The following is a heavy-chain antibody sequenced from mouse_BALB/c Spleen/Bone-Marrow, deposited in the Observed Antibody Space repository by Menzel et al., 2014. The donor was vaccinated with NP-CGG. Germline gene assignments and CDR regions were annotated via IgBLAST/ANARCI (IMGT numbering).Heavy chain of an antibody. J-gene: IGHJ2*01. CDR1: GYAFTNYL. V-gene: IGHV1-54*01. Sequence: QVQLQQSGAELVRPGTSVKMSCKASGYAFTNYLIEWVKQRPGQGLEWIGVINPGSGGSNNNEKFKGKATLTADKSSSTAYMQLSSLTSDDSAVYFCARSTTVKDYFDYWGQGTTLTVSS. CDR3: ARSTTVKDYFDY. CDR2: INPGSGGS. D-gene: IGHD1-1*01.